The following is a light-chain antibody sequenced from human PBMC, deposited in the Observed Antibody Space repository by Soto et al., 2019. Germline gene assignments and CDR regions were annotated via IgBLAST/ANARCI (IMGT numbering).Light chain of an antibody. CDR1: STDFVSYNR. Sequence: QSVLTQPPSVSGSPGQSVTISCTGTSTDFVSYNRVSWYQQPPGTAPKLIIYEASNRPSGVPDRFSGSKSGNTASLTISGLQAADEADYYCSLYTSENTRVFGTGTKGTVL. V-gene: IGLV2-18*01. CDR3: SLYTSENTRV. J-gene: IGLJ1*01. CDR2: EAS.